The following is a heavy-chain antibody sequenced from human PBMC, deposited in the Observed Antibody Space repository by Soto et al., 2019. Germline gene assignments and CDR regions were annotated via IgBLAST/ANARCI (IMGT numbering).Heavy chain of an antibody. Sequence: QVQLVESGGGVVQPGTSLRLSCAASGFSFGIYVMHWARQTPGKGLEWVAAISNDGNSEHYADSVKGRFTISRGNSRNTLYLQMSSLRAEDTALYFCATEDESSGHAGTFHHWGQGTLVTVSS. D-gene: IGHD3-22*01. V-gene: IGHV3-30-3*01. J-gene: IGHJ1*01. CDR2: ISNDGNSE. CDR3: ATEDESSGHAGTFHH. CDR1: GFSFGIYV.